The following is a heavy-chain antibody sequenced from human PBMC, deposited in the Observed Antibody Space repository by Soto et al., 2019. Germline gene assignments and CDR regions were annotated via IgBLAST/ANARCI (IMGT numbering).Heavy chain of an antibody. CDR2: IIPIFGTA. D-gene: IGHD3-3*01. CDR3: ARNVGYDFWSCYYANWFDP. J-gene: IGHJ5*02. CDR1: GGTFSSYA. Sequence: SVKVSCKASGGTFSSYAISWVRQAPGQGLEWMGGIIPIFGTANYAQKFQGRVTITADESTSTAYMELSSLRSEDTAVYYCARNVGYDFWSCYYANWFDPWGQGTLVTVAS. V-gene: IGHV1-69*13.